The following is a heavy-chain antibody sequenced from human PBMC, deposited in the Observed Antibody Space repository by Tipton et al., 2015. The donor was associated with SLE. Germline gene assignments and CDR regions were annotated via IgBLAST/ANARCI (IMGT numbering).Heavy chain of an antibody. J-gene: IGHJ4*02. CDR3: ARMLVRLSDYDSLFYY. CDR2: VSSSGTT. Sequence: GLVKPSQTLSLTCSVSGVSISRGSYHWSWLRQPAGKGLEWIGRVSSSGTTDYNPSLKSDFTISLETSKNQFSLKLSSVTAADTAVYYCARMLVRLSDYDSLFYYWGQGTLVTVSS. V-gene: IGHV4-61*02. D-gene: IGHD5-12*01. CDR1: GVSISRGSYH.